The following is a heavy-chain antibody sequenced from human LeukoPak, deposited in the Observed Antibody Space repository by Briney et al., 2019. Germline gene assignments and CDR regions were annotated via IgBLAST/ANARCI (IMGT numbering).Heavy chain of an antibody. V-gene: IGHV4-4*07. CDR2: IYTSGTA. D-gene: IGHD2-15*01. CDR1: SGFLSNYY. CDR3: GREDQVAYYYYYSVDV. J-gene: IGHJ6*03. Sequence: PSETLSLTCTVSSGFLSNYYWIWIPQPAGKGLVWIGRIYTSGTADSNPPLKGRATMSVDTSKNQFSLRLSSVAAADPAVYYWGREDQVAYYYYYSVDVWGKGTTVTVSS.